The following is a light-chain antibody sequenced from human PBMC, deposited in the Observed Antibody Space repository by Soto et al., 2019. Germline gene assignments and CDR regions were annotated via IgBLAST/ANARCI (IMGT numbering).Light chain of an antibody. Sequence: DIQMTRSPSTLSASVGDRVTITCRASESISTWLAWYQQKPGKAPNLLIYKASTLESGVPSRFSGSGSGTEFTLTISSLQPDDFATYYCQQYNIYSWTFGQGTKVDIK. CDR2: KAS. CDR3: QQYNIYSWT. V-gene: IGKV1-5*03. J-gene: IGKJ1*01. CDR1: ESISTW.